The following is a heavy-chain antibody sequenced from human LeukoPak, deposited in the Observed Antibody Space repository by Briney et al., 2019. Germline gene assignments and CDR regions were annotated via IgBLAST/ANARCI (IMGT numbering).Heavy chain of an antibody. CDR2: ISSSSRYV. J-gene: IGHJ6*02. CDR1: GFTFSSYS. V-gene: IGHV3-21*01. D-gene: IGHD4-17*01. CDR3: ARDRPDDYGDYSYYYYGMDV. Sequence: PGGSLRLSCAASGFTFSSYSMNWVRQAPGKGLEGVSSISSSSRYVYYADSVKGRFTISRDNAKNSLYLQMTSLRAEDTAVYYCARDRPDDYGDYSYYYYGMDVWGQGTTVTVSS.